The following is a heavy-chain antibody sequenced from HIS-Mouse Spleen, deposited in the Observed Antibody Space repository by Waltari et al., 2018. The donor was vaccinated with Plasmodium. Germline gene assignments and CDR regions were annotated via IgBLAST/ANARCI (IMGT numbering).Heavy chain of an antibody. J-gene: IGHJ4*02. D-gene: IGHD3-10*01. V-gene: IGHV3-15*01. CDR2: IKSKTDGGTT. CDR3: TTDKTSYYYGSGSYYYFDC. CDR1: GFTFSNAW. Sequence: EVQLVESGGGLVKPGGSLRLSCAASGFTFSNAWMSWVRQAPGQGLEGVGRIKSKTDGGTTDYAAPVKGKCTISRDESKNTLYLQKNSLETEDTAVYYCTTDKTSYYYGSGSYYYFDCWGQGTLVTVSS.